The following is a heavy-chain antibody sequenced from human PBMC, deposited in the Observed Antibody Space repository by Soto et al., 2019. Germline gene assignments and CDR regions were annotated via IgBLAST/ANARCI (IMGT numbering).Heavy chain of an antibody. CDR1: GGSISSGGYY. CDR3: ASGGSGYYDY. D-gene: IGHD3-22*01. Sequence: SETLSLTCTVSGGSISSGGYYWSWIRQHPGKGLEWIGYIYYSGSTYYNPSLKSRVTISVDTSKNQFSLRLSSVTAADTAVYYCASGGSGYYDYWGQGTLVTVSS. V-gene: IGHV4-31*03. CDR2: IYYSGST. J-gene: IGHJ4*02.